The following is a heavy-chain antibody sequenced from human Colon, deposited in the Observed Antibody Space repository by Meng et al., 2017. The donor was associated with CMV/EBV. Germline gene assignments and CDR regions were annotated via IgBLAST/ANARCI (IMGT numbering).Heavy chain of an antibody. V-gene: IGHV3-30-3*01. CDR2: ISYDGSNK. CDR3: AREDLIVVVPAASGNWFDP. CDR1: GFTFGDYG. J-gene: IGHJ5*02. Sequence: GGSLRLSCTASGFTFGDYGMSWVRQAPGKGLEWVAVISYDGSNKYYADSVKGRFTISRDNSKNTLYLQMNSLRAEDTAVYYCAREDLIVVVPAASGNWFDPWGQGTLVTVSS. D-gene: IGHD2-2*01.